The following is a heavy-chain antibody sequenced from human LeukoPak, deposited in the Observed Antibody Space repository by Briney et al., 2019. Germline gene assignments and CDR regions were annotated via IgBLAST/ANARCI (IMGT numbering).Heavy chain of an antibody. Sequence: ASVKVSCKASGYTFIGYYMHWVRQAPGQGLEWMGRINPNSGGTNYAQKFQGRVTMTRDTSISTAYMELSRLRSDDTAVYYCARVRAVAGTIKYYFDYWGQGTLVTVSS. J-gene: IGHJ4*02. D-gene: IGHD6-19*01. CDR2: INPNSGGT. CDR1: GYTFIGYY. CDR3: ARVRAVAGTIKYYFDY. V-gene: IGHV1-2*06.